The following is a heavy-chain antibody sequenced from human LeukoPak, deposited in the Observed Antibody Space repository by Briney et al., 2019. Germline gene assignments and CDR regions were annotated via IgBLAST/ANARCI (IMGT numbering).Heavy chain of an antibody. Sequence: RPSETLSLTCTVSGGSISSYYWSWIRQPPGKGLERIGYIYYSGSTNYNPSLKSRVTISVDTSKNQFSLKLSSVTAADTAVYYCARVDYGDYVPVYAFDIWGQGTMVTVSS. J-gene: IGHJ3*02. CDR2: IYYSGST. D-gene: IGHD4-17*01. V-gene: IGHV4-59*01. CDR3: ARVDYGDYVPVYAFDI. CDR1: GGSISSYY.